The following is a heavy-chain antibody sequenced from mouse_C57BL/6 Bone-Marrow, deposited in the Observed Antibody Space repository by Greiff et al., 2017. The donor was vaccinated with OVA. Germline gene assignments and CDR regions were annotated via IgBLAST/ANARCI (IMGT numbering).Heavy chain of an antibody. Sequence: VKLMESGPELVKPGASVKISCKASGYAFSSSWMNWVKQRPGKGLEWIGRIYPGDGDTNYNGKFKGKATLTADKSSSTAYMQLSSLTSEDSAVYFCASREDSSWFAYWGQGTLVTVSA. CDR2: IYPGDGDT. J-gene: IGHJ3*01. CDR3: ASREDSSWFAY. CDR1: GYAFSSSW. D-gene: IGHD3-1*01. V-gene: IGHV1-82*01.